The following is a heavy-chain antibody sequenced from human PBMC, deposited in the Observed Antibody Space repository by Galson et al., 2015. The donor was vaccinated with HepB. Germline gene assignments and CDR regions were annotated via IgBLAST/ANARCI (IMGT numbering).Heavy chain of an antibody. CDR2: IFHTGST. CDR1: GGSITTSIW. J-gene: IGHJ3*02. D-gene: IGHD2-2*02. Sequence: SETLSLTCTVSGGSITTSIWWSWVRQSPGKGLEWIGEIFHTGSTNYNPSLKSRVTMSLDRSKNQFSLILSSVTAADTAVYFCARGRYCPSTSCYTGAFDIWGQGTMVTVSS. CDR3: ARGRYCPSTSCYTGAFDI. V-gene: IGHV4-4*02.